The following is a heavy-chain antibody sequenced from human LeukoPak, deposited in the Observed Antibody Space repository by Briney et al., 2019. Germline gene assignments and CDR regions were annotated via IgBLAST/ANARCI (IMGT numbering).Heavy chain of an antibody. V-gene: IGHV1-69*05. CDR3: ARSLTSPAGFDY. CDR1: GGTFSSYA. Sequence: SVKVSCKASGGTFSSYAISWVRQAPGQGLEWMGGIIPIFGTANYAQKFQGRVTITTDESTSTAYMELSSLRSEDTAVYYCARSLTSPAGFDYWGQGTLVTVSS. J-gene: IGHJ4*02. CDR2: IIPIFGTA. D-gene: IGHD1/OR15-1a*01.